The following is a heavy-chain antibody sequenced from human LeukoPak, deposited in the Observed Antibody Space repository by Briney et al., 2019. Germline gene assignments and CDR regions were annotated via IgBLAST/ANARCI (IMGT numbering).Heavy chain of an antibody. CDR1: GGSISSSGYS. Sequence: PSETLSLTCTVSGGSISSSGYSWDWIRQPPGKGLEWIGHVYYSGGTYYNPSLKSRVTLSVDTSKNQFSLRLRSVTAADTAVYYCARLSSSWYMVLIDGGAMDAFDIWGQGTMVTVSS. CDR3: ARLSSSWYMVLIDGGAMDAFDI. J-gene: IGHJ3*02. D-gene: IGHD6-13*01. V-gene: IGHV4-39*01. CDR2: VYYSGGT.